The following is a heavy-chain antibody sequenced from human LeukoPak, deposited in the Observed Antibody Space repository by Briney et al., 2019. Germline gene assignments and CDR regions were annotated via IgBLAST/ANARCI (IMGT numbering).Heavy chain of an antibody. V-gene: IGHV3-23*01. D-gene: IGHD5-24*01. CDR1: GFTFSSHG. CDR3: AKDRLKDGYNGN. CDR2: ISGTGGST. J-gene: IGHJ4*02. Sequence: PGGSLRLSCAASGFTFSSHGMSWVRQAPGKGLEWVSAISGTGGSTYYADSVKGRFTISRDNSKNTLHLQMNSLRAEDTAVYYCAKDRLKDGYNGNWGQGTLVTVSS.